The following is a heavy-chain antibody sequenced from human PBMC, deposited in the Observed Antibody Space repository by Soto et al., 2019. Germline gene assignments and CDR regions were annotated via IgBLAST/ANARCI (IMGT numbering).Heavy chain of an antibody. CDR1: GFTFSSYA. CDR2: ISYDGSNK. Sequence: HPGGSLRLSCAASGFTFSSYAMHWVRQAPGKGLEWVAVISYDGSNKYYADSVKGRFTISRDNSKNTLYLQMNSLRAEDTAVYYCARVMVRGVIADRYYYGMDVWGQGTTVTAP. CDR3: ARVMVRGVIADRYYYGMDV. J-gene: IGHJ6*02. D-gene: IGHD3-10*01. V-gene: IGHV3-30-3*01.